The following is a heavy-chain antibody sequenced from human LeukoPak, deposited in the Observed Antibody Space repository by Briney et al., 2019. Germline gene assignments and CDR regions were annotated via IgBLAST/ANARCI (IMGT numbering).Heavy chain of an antibody. CDR1: GFTFRNYA. J-gene: IGHJ6*02. V-gene: IGHV3-30-3*02. Sequence: GGSLRLSCAASGFTFRNYAIHWVRQAPGKGLGWVAVISLDGSNKYYADSVKGRFTISRDNSKNTVYLQMNSLSAGDTALYYCAKTAGNYYYYGMDVWGQGTTVTVSS. D-gene: IGHD6-13*01. CDR2: ISLDGSNK. CDR3: AKTAGNYYYYGMDV.